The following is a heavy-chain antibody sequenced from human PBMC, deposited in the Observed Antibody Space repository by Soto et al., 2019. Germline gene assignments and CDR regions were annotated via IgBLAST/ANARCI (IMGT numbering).Heavy chain of an antibody. CDR2: IYHTGST. Sequence: PSETLSLTCTVSGGSISSYYWSWIRQHPGEGLEWIADIYHTGSTNYNPSLESRLTISVDKSKNQFSLKLTSVTAADTAVYYCARARATIAAAAIFECWGQGTLVTVSS. D-gene: IGHD6-13*01. CDR3: ARARATIAAAAIFEC. J-gene: IGHJ4*02. CDR1: GGSISSYY. V-gene: IGHV4-59*12.